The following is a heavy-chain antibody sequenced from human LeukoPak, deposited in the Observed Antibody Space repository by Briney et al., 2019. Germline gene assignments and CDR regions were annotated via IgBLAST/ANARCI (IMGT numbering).Heavy chain of an antibody. J-gene: IGHJ3*01. CDR2: ISGSGGST. V-gene: IGHV3-23*01. Sequence: GGSLRLSCAASGFTFSSYAMRWVRQAPGKGLEWVSAISGSGGSTYYADSVKGRFTISRDNSKNTLYLQMNSLRAEDTAVYYCAKEFHTYYYDSSGYYYHRPRHAWLLWGRGTMVTVSS. CDR1: GFTFSSYA. D-gene: IGHD3-22*01. CDR3: AKEFHTYYYDSSGYYYHRPRHAWLL.